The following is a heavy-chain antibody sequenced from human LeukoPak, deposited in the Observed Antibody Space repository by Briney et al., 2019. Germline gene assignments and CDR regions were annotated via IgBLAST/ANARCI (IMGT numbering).Heavy chain of an antibody. V-gene: IGHV4-34*01. CDR1: GGSFSDYY. Sequence: SETLSLTCAVYGGSFSDYYWSWIRQPPGKGLEWIGEINHSGSTNYNPSLKSRVIISVDTSKSQFSLKLSSVTAADTAVYYCARGRLYYDILTRTRYFDYWGQGTLVTVSS. CDR2: INHSGST. CDR3: ARGRLYYDILTRTRYFDY. D-gene: IGHD3-9*01. J-gene: IGHJ4*02.